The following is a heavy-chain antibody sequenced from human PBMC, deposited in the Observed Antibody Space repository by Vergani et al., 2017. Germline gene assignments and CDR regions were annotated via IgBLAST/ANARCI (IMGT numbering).Heavy chain of an antibody. CDR2: ISYDGSNK. V-gene: IGHV3-30*18. D-gene: IGHD3-10*01. Sequence: QVQLVESGGGVVQPGRSLRLSCAASGFTFSSSGMHWVRQAPGKGLGWVAVISYDGSNKYYADSVTGRFTISRDNSKNTLYLRMNSLRAEDTAVYYCAKGYFDMVRGVLDYWGQGTLVTVSS. CDR3: AKGYFDMVRGVLDY. CDR1: GFTFSSSG. J-gene: IGHJ4*02.